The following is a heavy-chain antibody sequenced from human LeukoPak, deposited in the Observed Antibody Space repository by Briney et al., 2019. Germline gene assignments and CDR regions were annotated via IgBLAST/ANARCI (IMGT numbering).Heavy chain of an antibody. CDR1: GYTFTSYA. Sequence: GASVKVSCKASGYTFTSYAMHWVRQAPGQRLEWMGWINAGNGNTKYSQKFQGRVTITRDTSASTAYMELSSLRSEDTAVYYCARVLRFLEWPDYYYGMDVWGQGTTVTVSS. V-gene: IGHV1-3*01. CDR2: INAGNGNT. J-gene: IGHJ6*02. CDR3: ARVLRFLEWPDYYYGMDV. D-gene: IGHD3-3*01.